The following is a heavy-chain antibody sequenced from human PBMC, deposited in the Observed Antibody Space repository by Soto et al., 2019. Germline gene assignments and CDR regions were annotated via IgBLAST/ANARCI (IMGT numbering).Heavy chain of an antibody. V-gene: IGHV1-8*01. D-gene: IGHD1-26*01. J-gene: IGHJ4*02. CDR3: ARGVTAGVDY. CDR1: GYSFTSLD. Sequence: QVQLGQSGAEVREPGSSVQVSCKASGYSFTSLDINWVRQTTGQGLEWMGWMQPSSGRTGYAQKFQGRVTMTRETSINTAYMELSSLTADDTAFYYCARGVTAGVDYWGQGTLVTVSS. CDR2: MQPSSGRT.